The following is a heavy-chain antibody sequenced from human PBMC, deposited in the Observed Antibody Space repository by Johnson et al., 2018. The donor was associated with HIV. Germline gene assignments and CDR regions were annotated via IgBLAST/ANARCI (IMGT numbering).Heavy chain of an antibody. V-gene: IGHV3-30*04. CDR3: ARVRGYSYGAHAFDI. Sequence: QVQLVESGGGVVQPGRSLRLSCAASGFTFSTYAMHWVRQAPGKGLEWVAVISSDESNKYYADSVKGRFTISRDNSKNTLYLQMNSLRAEDTAVDYCARVRGYSYGAHAFDIWGQGTMVTVSS. J-gene: IGHJ3*02. CDR2: ISSDESNK. D-gene: IGHD5-18*01. CDR1: GFTFSTYA.